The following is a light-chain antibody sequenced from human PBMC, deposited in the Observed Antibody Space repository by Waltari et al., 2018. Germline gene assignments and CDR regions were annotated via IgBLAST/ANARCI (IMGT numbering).Light chain of an antibody. CDR2: SSS. J-gene: IGKJ4*01. CDR3: QQSYSAPLA. V-gene: IGKV1-39*01. CDR1: QAISTY. Sequence: DTLMTQSPSSLSASVGDRVTIPCRASQAISTYVTWYQQTPGMAPKLLIFSSSTLHRGVSSRFSGSGSGTEFTLTISNLQPDDFATYYCQQSYSAPLAFGGGTKLDI.